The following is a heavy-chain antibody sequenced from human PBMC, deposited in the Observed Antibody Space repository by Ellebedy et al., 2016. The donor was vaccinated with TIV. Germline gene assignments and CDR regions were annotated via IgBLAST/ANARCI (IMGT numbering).Heavy chain of an antibody. V-gene: IGHV3-43*02. CDR2: IDGDGDRA. Sequence: PGGSLRLSCATPGFMFENYAMHWVRQAPGKGLEWVSVIDGDGDRAFYADSVKGRFTISRDNSKNSLYLQMTSLRTEDTALYYCVKDGTYSSGWPINWFDPWGQGTLVTVSS. J-gene: IGHJ5*02. CDR3: VKDGTYSSGWPINWFDP. CDR1: GFMFENYA. D-gene: IGHD6-19*01.